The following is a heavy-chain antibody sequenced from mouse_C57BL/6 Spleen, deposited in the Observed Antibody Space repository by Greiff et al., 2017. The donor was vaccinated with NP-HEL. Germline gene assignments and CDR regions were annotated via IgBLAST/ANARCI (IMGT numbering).Heavy chain of an antibody. Sequence: EVKLEESGPGLVKPSQSLSLTCSVTGYSITSGYYWNWIRQFPGNNLEWMGYISYDGSNNYNPSLKNRISITRDTSKNQFFLKLNSVTTEDTATYYCARAYDLAWFAYWGQGTLVTVSA. D-gene: IGHD2-3*01. CDR2: ISYDGSN. J-gene: IGHJ3*01. CDR1: GYSITSGYY. CDR3: ARAYDLAWFAY. V-gene: IGHV3-6*01.